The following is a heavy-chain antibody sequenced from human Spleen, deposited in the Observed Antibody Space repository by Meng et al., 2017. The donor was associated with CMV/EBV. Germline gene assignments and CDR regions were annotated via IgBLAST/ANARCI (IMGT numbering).Heavy chain of an antibody. CDR1: SYW. CDR2: INSDGSST. D-gene: IGHD2-2*01. CDR3: ARGLDWGYCSSTSCFNWLDP. V-gene: IGHV3-74*01. J-gene: IGHJ5*02. Sequence: SYWMHWVRQAPGKGLVWVSRINSDGSSTSYADSVKGRFTISRDNAKNTLYLQMNSLRAEDTAVYYCARGLDWGYCSSTSCFNWLDPWGQGTLVTVSS.